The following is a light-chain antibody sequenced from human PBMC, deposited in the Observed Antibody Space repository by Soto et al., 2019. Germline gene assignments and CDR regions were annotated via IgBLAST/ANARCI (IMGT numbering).Light chain of an antibody. V-gene: IGKV3-11*01. Sequence: EIVLTQSPATLSLSPGERATLSCRASQSISSYLAWYQQKPGQAPRLLIYDASNRATGIPARFSGSGSGTDFPLPISSLEPEDFAVYYCQQRSNWPPTFGGGTKLEIK. CDR1: QSISSY. CDR2: DAS. CDR3: QQRSNWPPT. J-gene: IGKJ4*01.